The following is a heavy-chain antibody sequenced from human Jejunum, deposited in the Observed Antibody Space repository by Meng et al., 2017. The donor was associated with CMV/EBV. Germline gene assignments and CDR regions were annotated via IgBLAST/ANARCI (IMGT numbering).Heavy chain of an antibody. J-gene: IGHJ4*02. D-gene: IGHD2-2*01. Sequence: FTVSSDWMHGVRQAPGKGLMWVSRINPDGSTATYADSVKGRFTVSRDNAKSTLYLQMNNLRAEDTAVYYCVKRYCSSSTCHYYFDYWGQGTLVTVSS. V-gene: IGHV3-74*03. CDR1: FTVSSDW. CDR2: INPDGSTA. CDR3: VKRYCSSSTCHYYFDY.